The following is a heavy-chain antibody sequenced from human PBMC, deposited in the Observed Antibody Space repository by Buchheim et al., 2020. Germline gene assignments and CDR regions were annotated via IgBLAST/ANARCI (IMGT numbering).Heavy chain of an antibody. Sequence: EVQLVESGGGLVQPGGSLRLSCAASGFTFSSYSMNWVRQAPGKGLEWVSYISSSSSNIYYADSVKGRLTISRDNAKNSLYMQMNSLRDEDTAVYYCARDFCSGSYLVCYYYYGMDVWGQGTT. D-gene: IGHD3-10*02. CDR3: ARDFCSGSYLVCYYYYGMDV. V-gene: IGHV3-48*02. CDR1: GFTFSSYS. J-gene: IGHJ6*02. CDR2: ISSSSSNI.